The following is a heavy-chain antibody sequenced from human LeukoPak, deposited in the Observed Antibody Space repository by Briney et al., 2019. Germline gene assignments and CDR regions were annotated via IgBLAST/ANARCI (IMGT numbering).Heavy chain of an antibody. CDR3: AREVAYYDFWSGYYSRALEYFQH. D-gene: IGHD3-3*01. Sequence: PSETLSLTCAVYGGSFSSYYWSWIRQPPGKGLEWIGEINHSGSTNYNPSLKSRVTISVDTSKNQFSLKLSSVTAADTAVYYCAREVAYYDFWSGYYSRALEYFQHWGQGTLVTVSS. CDR1: GGSFSSYY. V-gene: IGHV4-34*01. J-gene: IGHJ1*01. CDR2: INHSGST.